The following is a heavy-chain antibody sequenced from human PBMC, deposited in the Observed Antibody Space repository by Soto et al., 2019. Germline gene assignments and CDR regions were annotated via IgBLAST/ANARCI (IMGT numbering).Heavy chain of an antibody. J-gene: IGHJ6*02. CDR1: GGTFSSYA. Sequence: QVQLVQSGAEVKKPGSSVKVSCKASGGTFSSYAISWVRQAPGQGLEGMGGIIPIFGTANYAQKFQGRVTITADESTSTAYMELSSLRSEDTAVYYCARDRPALLLTYYGMDVWGQGTTVTVSS. D-gene: IGHD2-15*01. CDR3: ARDRPALLLTYYGMDV. CDR2: IIPIFGTA. V-gene: IGHV1-69*01.